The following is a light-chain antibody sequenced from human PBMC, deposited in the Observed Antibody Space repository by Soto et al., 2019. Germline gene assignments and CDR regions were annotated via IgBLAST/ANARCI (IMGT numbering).Light chain of an antibody. CDR2: KAS. CDR3: QQANSFPIT. V-gene: IGKV1-5*03. Sequence: DIQMTQSPSTLSGSVGDRVTITFRASQTISSWLAWYQQKPGKAPKLLIYKASTLKSGVPSRFSGSGSGTEFTLTISSLQPEDCAIYFCQQANSFPITFGQGTRLE. CDR1: QTISSW. J-gene: IGKJ5*01.